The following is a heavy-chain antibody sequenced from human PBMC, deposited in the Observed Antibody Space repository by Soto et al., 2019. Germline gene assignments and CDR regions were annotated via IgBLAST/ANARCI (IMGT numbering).Heavy chain of an antibody. CDR1: GFTFGDYA. CDR3: SRDEGLGNFDY. J-gene: IGHJ4*02. D-gene: IGHD3-9*01. V-gene: IGHV3-49*04. CDR2: IRSTAYGGTT. Sequence: GGSLRLSCTASGFTFGDYAVNWVRQAPGKGLEWAGFIRSTAYGGTTEYAASVKGRFTISRDDSKSIAYLQMNSLKTEDTAVYYCSRDEGLGNFDYWGQGTLVTVSS.